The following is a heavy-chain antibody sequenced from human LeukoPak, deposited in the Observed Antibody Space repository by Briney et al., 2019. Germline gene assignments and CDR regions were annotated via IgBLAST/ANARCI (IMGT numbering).Heavy chain of an antibody. CDR2: ISAGGGTT. CDR3: AKGSSSFYGGNLDGY. CDR1: GFPFSTCA. V-gene: IGHV3-23*01. Sequence: GGSLRLSCEASGFPFSTCAMSWVRQTPGKGLEWVSAISAGGGTTFHTDSVKGRFTISRDNSKNTLYLQVNSLRADDTAVYYCAKGSSSFYGGNLDGYWGQGTLVTVSS. J-gene: IGHJ4*02. D-gene: IGHD4-23*01.